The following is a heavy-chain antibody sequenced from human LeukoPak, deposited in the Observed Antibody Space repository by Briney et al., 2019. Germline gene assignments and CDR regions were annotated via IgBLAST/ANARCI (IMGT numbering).Heavy chain of an antibody. CDR1: GFTFSSYE. V-gene: IGHV3-33*08. J-gene: IGHJ4*02. Sequence: GGSLRLSCAASGFTFSSYEMNWVRQAPGRGLEWVAVIWYDGSNKYYADSVKGRFTISRDNSKNTLYLQMNSLRAEDTAVYYCARMHYLDYWGQGTLVTVSS. CDR2: IWYDGSNK. CDR3: ARMHYLDY.